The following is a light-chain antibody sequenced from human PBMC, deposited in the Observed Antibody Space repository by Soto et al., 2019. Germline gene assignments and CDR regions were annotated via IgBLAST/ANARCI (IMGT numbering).Light chain of an antibody. CDR3: QHYNSYSEA. J-gene: IGKJ1*01. V-gene: IGKV1D-16*01. Sequence: DIQRTQSPSSVSSSVGDRVTLTCRASQGISSWLAWYKQKPGKAPKLLIYAASSLQSGVPSRFSGSGSGTDFTLTISSLQPDDFETYYCQHYNSYSEAFGQGTKVDI. CDR1: QGISSW. CDR2: AAS.